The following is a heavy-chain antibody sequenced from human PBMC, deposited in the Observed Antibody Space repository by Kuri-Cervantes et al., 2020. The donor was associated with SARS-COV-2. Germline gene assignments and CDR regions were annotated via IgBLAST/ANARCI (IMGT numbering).Heavy chain of an antibody. CDR2: IKQDGSEK. J-gene: IGHJ5*02. V-gene: IGHV3-7*03. CDR1: GFTFSSYW. D-gene: IGHD2-8*01. CDR3: ARARGYCTNGVCYLWFDP. Sequence: ETLSLTCAASGFTFSSYWMSWVRQAPGKGLEWVANIKQDGSEKYYVDSVKGRFTISRDNAKNSLYLQMNSLRAEDTAVYYCARARGYCTNGVCYLWFDPCGQGTLVTVSS.